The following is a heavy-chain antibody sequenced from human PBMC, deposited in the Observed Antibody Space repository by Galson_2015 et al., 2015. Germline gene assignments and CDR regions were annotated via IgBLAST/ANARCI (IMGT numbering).Heavy chain of an antibody. CDR1: GFTFSSYG. J-gene: IGHJ2*01. Sequence: SLRLSCAASGFTFSSYGMHWVRQAPGMRLEWVSTISDSGDRTYYADSVNGRFTISRDNSKNTLYLQMNSLRAADTAVYYCAKDFRSSWYFDLWGRGTLVTVSS. V-gene: IGHV3-23*01. CDR2: ISDSGDRT. CDR3: AKDFRSSWYFDL. D-gene: IGHD6-13*01.